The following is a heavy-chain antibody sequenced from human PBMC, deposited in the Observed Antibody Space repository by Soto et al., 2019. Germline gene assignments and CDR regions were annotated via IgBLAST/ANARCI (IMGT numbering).Heavy chain of an antibody. V-gene: IGHV1-2*04. CDR1: GYTFTGYY. D-gene: IGHD3-3*01. CDR3: ARGETTYYDFWSGYYGVNWFDP. J-gene: IGHJ5*02. CDR2: INPNSGGT. Sequence: GASVKVSCKASGYTFTGYYMHWVRQAPGQGLEWMGWINPNSGGTNYAQKFQGWVTMTRDTSISTAYMELSRLRSDDTAVYYCARGETTYYDFWSGYYGVNWFDPWGQGTLVTVSS.